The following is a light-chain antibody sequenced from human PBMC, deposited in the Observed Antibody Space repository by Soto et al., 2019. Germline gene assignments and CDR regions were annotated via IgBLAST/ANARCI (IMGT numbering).Light chain of an antibody. CDR3: QSYDSSLSGSV. CDR2: GNS. CDR1: RSNIGAGYH. Sequence: QYVLTQPPSVSGAPGQRVTISCTGSRSNIGAGYHVHWYQQLPGTAPKLLIYGNSNRPSGVPDRFSGSKSGTSASLAITGLQAEDEADYYCQSYDSSLSGSVFGGGTKLTVL. J-gene: IGLJ3*02. V-gene: IGLV1-40*01.